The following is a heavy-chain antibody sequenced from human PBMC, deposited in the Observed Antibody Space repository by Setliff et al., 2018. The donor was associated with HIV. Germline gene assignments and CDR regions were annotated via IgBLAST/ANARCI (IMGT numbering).Heavy chain of an antibody. Sequence: SETLSLTCTVSGASIPSSSHYWGWIRQPPGKGLQWIGTIFSSGSTYYDPSLKSRVTISIDSTKNQISLKLNFVTAADTAVYYCARHVDIVAPFDCWGQGTLVTVSS. CDR3: ARHVDIVAPFDC. CDR1: GASIPSSSHY. V-gene: IGHV4-39*01. J-gene: IGHJ4*02. CDR2: IFSSGST. D-gene: IGHD5-12*01.